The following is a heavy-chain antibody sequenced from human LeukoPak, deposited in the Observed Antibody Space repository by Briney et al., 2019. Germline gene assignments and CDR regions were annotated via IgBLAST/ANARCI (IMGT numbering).Heavy chain of an antibody. CDR3: ARGRYSSSWYRGGNFDY. J-gene: IGHJ4*02. CDR2: INRSGSA. V-gene: IGHV4-34*01. Sequence: SETLSLTCAVYGGSFSGYYWSWIRQPPGKGLEWIGEINRSGSANYNPSLKSRVTISVDTSKNQFSLKLSSVTAADTAVYYCARGRYSSSWYRGGNFDYWGQGTLVTVSS. CDR1: GGSFSGYY. D-gene: IGHD6-13*01.